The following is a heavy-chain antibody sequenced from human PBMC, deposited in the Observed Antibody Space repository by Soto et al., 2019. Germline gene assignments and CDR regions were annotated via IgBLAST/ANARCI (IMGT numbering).Heavy chain of an antibody. Sequence: PSETLSLTCTVSGGSVSSESHYWSWIRQTPGKGLEWIGYIYYTGSTNYNPSLKGRVTMSVDTSRDQVSLRLRSVTRADTAVYYSARAQYAFRTGSYYYAMEVWGQGTKATVSS. CDR1: GGSVSSESHY. CDR3: ARAQYAFRTGSYYYAMEV. J-gene: IGHJ6*02. D-gene: IGHD2-8*01. CDR2: IYYTGST. V-gene: IGHV4-61*01.